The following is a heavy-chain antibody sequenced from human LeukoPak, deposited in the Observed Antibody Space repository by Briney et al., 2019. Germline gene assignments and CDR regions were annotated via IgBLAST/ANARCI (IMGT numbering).Heavy chain of an antibody. CDR3: ARDRGRAPFDP. J-gene: IGHJ5*02. D-gene: IGHD3-10*01. Sequence: ASVKVSCKASGYTFSTNGISWVRQAPGQGLEWMGWISAYNGNTNYAQKLQGRVTMTTDTSTSTAYMELRSLRSDDTAVYYCARDRGRAPFDPWGQGTLVAVSS. CDR1: GYTFSTNG. V-gene: IGHV1-18*01. CDR2: ISAYNGNT.